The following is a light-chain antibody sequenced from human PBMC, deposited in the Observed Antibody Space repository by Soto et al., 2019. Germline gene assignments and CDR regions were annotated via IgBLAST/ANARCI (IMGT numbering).Light chain of an antibody. CDR2: DSF. CDR3: QHYGTSPLT. V-gene: IGKV3-11*01. J-gene: IGKJ3*01. CDR1: QSLNNH. Sequence: EIVLTQSPATLSLSPGERATLSCRASQSLNNHLAWYQQKPGQAPSLLIYDSFNRAIGIPVRFSGSGSGTDFTLTISSLESEDFAVYYCQHYGTSPLTFGPGTKVHIK.